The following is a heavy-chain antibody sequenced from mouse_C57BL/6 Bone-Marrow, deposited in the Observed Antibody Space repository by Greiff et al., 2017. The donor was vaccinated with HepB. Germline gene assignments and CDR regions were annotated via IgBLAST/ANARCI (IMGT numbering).Heavy chain of an antibody. CDR2: IRLKSDNYAT. D-gene: IGHD2-3*01. CDR3: TRGDGYYDYYAMDY. Sequence: EVKLVESGGGLVQPGGSMKLSCVASGFTFSNYWMNWVRQSPEKGLEWVAQIRLKSDNYATHYAESVKGRFTISRDDSKSSVYLQMNNLRAEDTGIYYCTRGDGYYDYYAMDYWGQGTSVTVSS. V-gene: IGHV6-3*01. CDR1: GFTFSNYW. J-gene: IGHJ4*01.